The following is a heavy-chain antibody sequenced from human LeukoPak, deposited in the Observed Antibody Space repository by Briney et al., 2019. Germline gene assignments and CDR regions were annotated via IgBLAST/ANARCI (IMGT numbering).Heavy chain of an antibody. V-gene: IGHV1-2*02. CDR3: ASGISSYYYYYYMDV. CDR1: GYSFTGYY. CDR2: INPNSGGT. D-gene: IGHD1-1*01. J-gene: IGHJ6*03. Sequence: ASVTLSCTSSGYSFTGYYMHWVRQAPAQGHEWMGWINPNSGGTNYAQKFQHRVTINRDTSISTAYMELSSLRSEDTAVYYCASGISSYYYYYYMDVWGEGTTVTIP.